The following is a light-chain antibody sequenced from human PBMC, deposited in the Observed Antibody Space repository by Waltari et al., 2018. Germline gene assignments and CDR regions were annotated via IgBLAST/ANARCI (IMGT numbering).Light chain of an antibody. CDR2: DAS. CDR1: DAVSIY. V-gene: IGKV3-11*01. CDR3: QQRRNWPPLT. J-gene: IGKJ4*01. Sequence: ETVLPQSPPTLPLSPGERAPPPCRASDAVSIYLAWYQQKPGQAPRLLIYDASNRATGIPTRFSGSGSGTDFTLTISSLEPEDFALYYCQQRRNWPPLTFGGGTKVE.